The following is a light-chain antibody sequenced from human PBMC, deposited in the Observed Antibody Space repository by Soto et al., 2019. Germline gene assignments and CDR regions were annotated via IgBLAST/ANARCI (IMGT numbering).Light chain of an antibody. CDR2: AAS. Sequence: DIQMTQSPSSLSASVGGRFTIACLASQSISSYLNWYQQKPGKAPNLLIYAASRLQSGVPSRFSGGGSGTEFTLTISSLQSADFAVYYCQQYNSWPLTLGGGTKVDIK. V-gene: IGKV1-39*01. CDR1: QSISSY. CDR3: QQYNSWPLT. J-gene: IGKJ4*01.